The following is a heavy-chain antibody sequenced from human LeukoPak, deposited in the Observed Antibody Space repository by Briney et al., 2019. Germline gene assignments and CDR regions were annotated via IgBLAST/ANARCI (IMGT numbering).Heavy chain of an antibody. CDR3: ARSRSGNYFDY. V-gene: IGHV3-48*02. Sequence: GRSLRLSCAAPGFTFSSYGMHWVRQAPGKGLEWVSYIGSSGGNTYYADSVKGRFTISRDNAQNSLYLQMNSLRDEDTAVYHCARSRSGNYFDYWGQGTLVSVSS. CDR2: IGSSGGNT. D-gene: IGHD1-26*01. CDR1: GFTFSSYG. J-gene: IGHJ4*02.